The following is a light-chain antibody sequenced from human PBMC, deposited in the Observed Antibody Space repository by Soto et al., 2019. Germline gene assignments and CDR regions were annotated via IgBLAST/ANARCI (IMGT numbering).Light chain of an antibody. J-gene: IGLJ1*01. CDR3: CTYAGTYTGV. CDR1: SSDVGRYSY. Sequence: QSALTQPRSVSGSPGQSVSISCTGTSSDVGRYSYVSWYQQHPGKAPKLMIYDVIERPSGVPDRFSGSKSGNTASLTISGLQAEDEADYYCCTYAGTYTGVFGTGTKVT. V-gene: IGLV2-11*01. CDR2: DVI.